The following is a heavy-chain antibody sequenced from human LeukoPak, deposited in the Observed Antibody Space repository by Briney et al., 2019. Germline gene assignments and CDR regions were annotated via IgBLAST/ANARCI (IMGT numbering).Heavy chain of an antibody. V-gene: IGHV3-11*01. Sequence: GGSLRLSCAASGFTFSDYYMSWIRQAAGKGLEWVSYISSSGSTIYYADSVKGRFTISRDNAKNSLYLQMNSLRAEDTAVYYCARDLRRLRYFDWLNDYWGQGTLVTVSS. CDR1: GFTFSDYY. D-gene: IGHD3-9*01. CDR2: ISSSGSTI. J-gene: IGHJ4*02. CDR3: ARDLRRLRYFDWLNDY.